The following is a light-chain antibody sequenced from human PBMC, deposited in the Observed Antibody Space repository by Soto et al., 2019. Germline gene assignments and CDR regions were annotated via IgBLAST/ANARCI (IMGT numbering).Light chain of an antibody. V-gene: IGLV1-51*01. CDR2: DND. CDR1: GSNIEKNS. CDR3: GTWDNSLSAWV. Sequence: QSVLTQPPSVSAAPGQKVTLSCSGSGSNIEKNSVSWYQQVPGTAPKLVIHDNDQRPSEIPDRFFGSKSGTSATLGIIGLQTGDEADYYCGTWDNSLSAWVFGGGTQLTVL. J-gene: IGLJ3*02.